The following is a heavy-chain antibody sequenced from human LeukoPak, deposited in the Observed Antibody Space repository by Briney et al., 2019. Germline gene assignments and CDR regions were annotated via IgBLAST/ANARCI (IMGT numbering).Heavy chain of an antibody. CDR1: GYTFTGYY. J-gene: IGHJ6*03. CDR3: ARDLGGSYPYYYYYMDV. V-gene: IGHV1-2*02. D-gene: IGHD1-26*01. Sequence: ASVKVSCKASGYTFTGYYMHWVRPAPGQGLEWMGWINPNSGGTNYAQKFQGRVAMTRDTSISTAYMELSRLRSDDTAVYYCARDLGGSYPYYYYYMDVWGKGTTVTVSS. CDR2: INPNSGGT.